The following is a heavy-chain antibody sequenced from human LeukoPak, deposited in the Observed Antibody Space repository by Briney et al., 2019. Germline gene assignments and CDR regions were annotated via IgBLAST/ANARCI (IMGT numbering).Heavy chain of an antibody. V-gene: IGHV3-53*01. Sequence: GGSLRLSCAASGFTVSSNYMSWARQAPGKGLEWVSVIYSGGSTYYADSVKGRFTISRDNSKNTLYLQMNSLRAEDTAVYYCARATGDRDPDFFDYWGQGALVTVSS. D-gene: IGHD7-27*01. CDR3: ARATGDRDPDFFDY. CDR2: IYSGGST. CDR1: GFTVSSNY. J-gene: IGHJ4*02.